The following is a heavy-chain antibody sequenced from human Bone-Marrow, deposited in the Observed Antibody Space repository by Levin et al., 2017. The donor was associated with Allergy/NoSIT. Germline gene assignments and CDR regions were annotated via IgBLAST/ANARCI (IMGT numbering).Heavy chain of an antibody. CDR1: GFTFSSYA. CDR3: ARAPDIVVVVAATRSDAFDI. CDR2: ISYDGSNK. J-gene: IGHJ3*02. D-gene: IGHD2-15*01. Sequence: GGSLRLSCAASGFTFSSYAMHWVRQAPGKGLEWVAVISYDGSNKYYADSVKGRFTISRDNSKNTLYLQMNSLRAEDTAVYYCARAPDIVVVVAATRSDAFDIWGQGTMVTVSS. V-gene: IGHV3-30*04.